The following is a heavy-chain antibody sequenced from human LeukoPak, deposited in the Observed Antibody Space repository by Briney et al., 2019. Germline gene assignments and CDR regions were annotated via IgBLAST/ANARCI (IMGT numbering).Heavy chain of an antibody. V-gene: IGHV3-74*01. CDR3: ARVSFAADWYFDL. CDR2: INSDGSSA. D-gene: IGHD2/OR15-2a*01. Sequence: GRSLRLSCAASGFTFSNYWMHWVRHAPGKGLVWVSRINSDGSSATYADSVEGRFTISRDNAKNTVNLQLNSLRDEDTAVYYCARVSFAADWYFDLWGRGTLVTVSS. CDR1: GFTFSNYW. J-gene: IGHJ2*01.